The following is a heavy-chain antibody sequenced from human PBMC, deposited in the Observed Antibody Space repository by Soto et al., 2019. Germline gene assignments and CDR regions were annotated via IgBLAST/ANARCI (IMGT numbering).Heavy chain of an antibody. CDR2: IKQDGSET. Sequence: GGSLTLSCVASGFTYTWMTWVRQAPGKGLEWVANIKQDGSETSYVDSVKGRFTISRDNAKNSLYLQMNSLRAEDTALYYCARGLVAAPRSALDTWGQGPMVTVSS. CDR3: ARGLVAAPRSALDT. CDR1: GFTYTW. J-gene: IGHJ3*02. D-gene: IGHD5-12*01. V-gene: IGHV3-7*01.